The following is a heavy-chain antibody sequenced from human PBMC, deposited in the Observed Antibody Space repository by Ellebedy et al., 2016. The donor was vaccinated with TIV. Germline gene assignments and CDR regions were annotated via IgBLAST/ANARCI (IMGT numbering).Heavy chain of an antibody. CDR2: IIPIFGTA. J-gene: IGHJ4*02. D-gene: IGHD5-24*01. CDR1: GYTFTSYY. Sequence: ASVKVSCKASGYTFTSYYMHWVRQAPGQGLEWMGGIIPIFGTANYAQKFQGRVTITADESTSTAYMELSSLRSDDTAVYYCARADGYLTYYFDYWGQGTLVTVSS. V-gene: IGHV1-69*13. CDR3: ARADGYLTYYFDY.